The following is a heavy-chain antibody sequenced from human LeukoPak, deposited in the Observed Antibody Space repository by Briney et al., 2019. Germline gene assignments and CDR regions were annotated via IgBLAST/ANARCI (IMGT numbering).Heavy chain of an antibody. D-gene: IGHD1-26*01. CDR2: IIPIFGTA. V-gene: IGHV1-69*13. CDR3: ARGYSELRVQDAFDI. J-gene: IGHJ3*02. CDR1: GGTFSSYA. Sequence: SVKVSCKASGGTFSSYAISWVRQAPGQGLEWMGGIIPIFGTANYAQKFQGRVTITADESTSTAYMELSSLRSEDTAVYYCARGYSELRVQDAFDIWGQGTVVTVSS.